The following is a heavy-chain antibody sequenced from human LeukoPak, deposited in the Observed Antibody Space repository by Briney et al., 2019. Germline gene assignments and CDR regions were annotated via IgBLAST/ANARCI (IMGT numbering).Heavy chain of an antibody. V-gene: IGHV3-23*01. CDR3: AKGSGYSNGDAIDY. CDR2: ISGSGGST. CDR1: GFTFSSYA. D-gene: IGHD5-18*01. J-gene: IGHJ4*02. Sequence: GGSLRLSCAASGFTFSSYAMSWVRQAPGKGLEWVSAISGSGGSTYYADSVKGRFTISRDNSKNTVYLQMNSLRAEDTAVYYCAKGSGYSNGDAIDYWGQGTLVTVSS.